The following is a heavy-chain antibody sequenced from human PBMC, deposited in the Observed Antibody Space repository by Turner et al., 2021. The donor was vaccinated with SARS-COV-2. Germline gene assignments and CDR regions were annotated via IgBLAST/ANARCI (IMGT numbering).Heavy chain of an antibody. CDR1: GFTFSSYS. V-gene: IGHV3-21*01. D-gene: IGHD3-22*01. CDR3: ARARWHYYDSSGYYPDAFDI. Sequence: EVQLVESGGGLVKPGGSLRLPCAASGFTFSSYSMNWVRQAPGKWLESVSSIMSRSSYRYYADSVKGRFTISRDNAKNSLYLQMNSLRAEDTAVYYCARARWHYYDSSGYYPDAFDIWGQGTMVTVSS. CDR2: IMSRSSYR. J-gene: IGHJ3*02.